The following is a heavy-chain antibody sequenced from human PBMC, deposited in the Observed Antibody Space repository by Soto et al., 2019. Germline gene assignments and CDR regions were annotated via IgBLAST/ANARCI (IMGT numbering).Heavy chain of an antibody. CDR1: GYTFTSYD. D-gene: IGHD6-6*01. J-gene: IGHJ6*02. Sequence: ASVKVSCKASGYTFTSYDLNWVRQTTGQGLEWMGWMNPNTGSTGFAQKFQGRLTMTRDTSKSTAYMELSSLTSEDTALYYCARGSHNSSAYYFYYGMDVWGQGTAVTVSS. CDR2: MNPNTGST. CDR3: ARGSHNSSAYYFYYGMDV. V-gene: IGHV1-8*02.